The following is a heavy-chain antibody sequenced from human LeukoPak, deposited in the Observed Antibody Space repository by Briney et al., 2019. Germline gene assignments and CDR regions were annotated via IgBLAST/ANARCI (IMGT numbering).Heavy chain of an antibody. CDR1: GFSISSGHY. Sequence: SETLSLTCTVSGFSISSGHYWGWVRQPPGAGLEWIGSVYQSGTTYYNPSLKSRVTTSVDMSKNQFSLRLRPVTAADAAVYYCARIFIRNGYSSYFDCWGQGTLVTVSS. CDR3: ARIFIRNGYSSYFDC. J-gene: IGHJ4*02. CDR2: VYQSGTT. D-gene: IGHD5-18*01. V-gene: IGHV4-38-2*02.